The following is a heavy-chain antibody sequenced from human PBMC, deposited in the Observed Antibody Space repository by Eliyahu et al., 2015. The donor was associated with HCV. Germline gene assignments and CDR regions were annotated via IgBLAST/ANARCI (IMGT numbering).Heavy chain of an antibody. D-gene: IGHD6-13*01. V-gene: IGHV3-23*01. Sequence: EVQLLESGGGLVQPGGSLRLSCAASGFTFSSYAMSWVRQAPGKGLEWVSAISGSGGSTYYADSVKGRFTISRDNSKNTLYLQMNSLRAEDTAVYYCAKDRYSSSPLLGYGMDVWGQGTTVTVSS. CDR1: GFTFSSYA. CDR2: ISGSGGST. CDR3: AKDRYSSSPLLGYGMDV. J-gene: IGHJ6*02.